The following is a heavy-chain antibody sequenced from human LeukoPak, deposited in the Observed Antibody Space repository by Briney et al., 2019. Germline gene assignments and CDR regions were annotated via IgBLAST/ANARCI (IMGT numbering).Heavy chain of an antibody. CDR2: INPNSGGT. V-gene: IGHV1-2*02. CDR3: ARDREDIVVVVAAHDAFNI. CDR1: GYTFTGYY. Sequence: VASVKVSCKASGYTFTGYYMHWVRQAPGQGLEWMGWINPNSGGTNYAQKFQGRVTMTRDTSISTAYMELSRLRSDDTAVYYCARDREDIVVVVAAHDAFNIWGQGTMVTVSS. J-gene: IGHJ3*02. D-gene: IGHD2-15*01.